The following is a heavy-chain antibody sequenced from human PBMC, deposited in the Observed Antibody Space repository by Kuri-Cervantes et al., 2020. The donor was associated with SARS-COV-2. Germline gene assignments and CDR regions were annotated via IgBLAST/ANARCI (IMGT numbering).Heavy chain of an antibody. D-gene: IGHD3-3*01. J-gene: IGHJ6*03. CDR2: IKQDGSEK. V-gene: IGHV3-7*01. CDR1: GFTFSTYS. Sequence: GESLKISCAASGFTFSTYSMNWVRQAPGKGLEWVANIKQDGSEKYYVDSVKGRFTISRDNAKNSLYLQMNSLRAEDTAVYYCAREVPNHDFWSGYLIMGDYYYYYYMDVWGKGTTVTVSS. CDR3: AREVPNHDFWSGYLIMGDYYYYYYMDV.